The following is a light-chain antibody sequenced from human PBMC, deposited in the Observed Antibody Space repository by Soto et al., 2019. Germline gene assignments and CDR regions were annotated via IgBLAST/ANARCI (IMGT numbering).Light chain of an antibody. CDR1: SSDVGGYNY. V-gene: IGLV2-14*01. J-gene: IGLJ2*01. Sequence: QSALTQPASVSGSPGQSITISCTGTSSDVGGYNYVSWYQQHPGKAPTLMIYDVSNRPSGVSNRFSGSKSGNTASLTISGLQAEDEADYYCSSYTSSSTYVVFGGGTKVTVL. CDR3: SSYTSSSTYVV. CDR2: DVS.